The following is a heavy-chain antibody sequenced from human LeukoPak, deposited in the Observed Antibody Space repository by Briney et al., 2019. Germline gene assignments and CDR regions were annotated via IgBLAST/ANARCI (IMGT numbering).Heavy chain of an antibody. J-gene: IGHJ4*02. CDR1: GYTFTSYD. CDR3: ARGYGYGFGELFPPPGY. V-gene: IGHV1-8*01. Sequence: EASVKVSCKASGYTFTSYDINWVRQATEQGLEWMGWMNPNSGNTGYAQKFQGRVTMTRNTSISTAYMELSSLRSEDTAVYYCARGYGYGFGELFPPPGYWGQGTLVTVSS. D-gene: IGHD3-10*01. CDR2: MNPNSGNT.